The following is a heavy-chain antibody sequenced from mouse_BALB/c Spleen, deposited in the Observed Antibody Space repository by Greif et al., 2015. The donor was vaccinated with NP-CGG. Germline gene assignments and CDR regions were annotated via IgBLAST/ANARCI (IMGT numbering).Heavy chain of an antibody. D-gene: IGHD6-1*01. J-gene: IGHJ2*01. CDR1: GYTFSSYW. Sequence: QVQLQQSGAELMKPGASVKISCKATGYTFSSYWIEWVKQRPGHGLEWIGEILPGSGSTNYNEKFKGKATFTADTSSNTAYMQLSSLTSEDSAVYYCARWGILYYFDYWGQGTTLTVSS. CDR3: ARWGILYYFDY. V-gene: IGHV1-9*01. CDR2: ILPGSGST.